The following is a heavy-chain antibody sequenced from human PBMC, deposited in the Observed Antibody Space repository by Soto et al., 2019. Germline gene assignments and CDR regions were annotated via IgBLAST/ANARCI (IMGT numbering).Heavy chain of an antibody. CDR2: ISYDGSNK. CDR3: AKVAAGQQPWIQNNWFDP. J-gene: IGHJ5*02. CDR1: GFTFSSYG. D-gene: IGHD6-13*01. V-gene: IGHV3-30*18. Sequence: PGGSLRLSCAASGFTFSSYGMHWVRQAPGKGLEWVAVISYDGSNKYYADSVKGRFTISRDNSKNTLYLQMNSLRAEDTAVYYCAKVAAGQQPWIQNNWFDPWGQGTLVTVSS.